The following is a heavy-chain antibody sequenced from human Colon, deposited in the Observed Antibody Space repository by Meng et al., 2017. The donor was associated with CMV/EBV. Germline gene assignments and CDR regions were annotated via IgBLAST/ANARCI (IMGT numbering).Heavy chain of an antibody. CDR1: VRRVSRNY. CDR2: LYVDGST. V-gene: IGHV3-53*01. CDR3: ARDLGGGDYFDY. D-gene: IGHD3-16*01. Sequence: EGSGGCFVRPGWSCDCTVAASVRRVSRNYMSWVRQAPGKGLEWVSVLYVDGSTYYSASVRGRFTISRDSSTNTVHLHLNSLRDDDSAVYYCARDLGGGDYFDYWGQGTLVTVSS. J-gene: IGHJ4*02.